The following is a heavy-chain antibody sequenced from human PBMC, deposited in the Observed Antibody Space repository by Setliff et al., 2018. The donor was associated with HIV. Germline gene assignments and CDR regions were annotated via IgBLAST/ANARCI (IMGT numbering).Heavy chain of an antibody. CDR2: IYTSGSA. D-gene: IGHD6-13*01. CDR3: ARGERYSSSWYEGDNGFDP. J-gene: IGHJ5*02. Sequence: SETLSLTCTVSGGSISSGNYYWSWIRQAAGKGLEWIGRIYTSGSANYNPSLKSRVTISVDTSKNQFSLKLTSVTATDTAVYYCARGERYSSSWYEGDNGFDPWGQGTLVTVSS. CDR1: GGSISSGNYY. V-gene: IGHV4-61*02.